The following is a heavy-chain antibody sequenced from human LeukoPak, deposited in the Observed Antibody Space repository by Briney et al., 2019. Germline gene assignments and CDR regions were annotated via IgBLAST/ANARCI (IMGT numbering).Heavy chain of an antibody. CDR2: IYYSGST. V-gene: IGHV4-59*01. D-gene: IGHD3-10*01. CDR1: GGSINNYY. Sequence: SETLSLTCTVSGGSINNYYWSWIRQPPGKGLEWIGYIYYSGSTNYNPSLKSRVTISVDTSKNQFSLKLNSVTAADTAVYYCARDRITMVRGALRYYGMDDWGQGTTVTVSS. CDR3: ARDRITMVRGALRYYGMDD. J-gene: IGHJ6*02.